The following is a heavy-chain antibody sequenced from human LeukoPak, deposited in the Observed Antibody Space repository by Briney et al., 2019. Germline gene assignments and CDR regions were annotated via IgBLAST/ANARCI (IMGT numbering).Heavy chain of an antibody. V-gene: IGHV3-49*03. D-gene: IGHD6-13*01. CDR2: IRSKAYGGTT. CDR1: GFTFSSQA. Sequence: PGGSLRLSCAASGFTFSSQAMSWFRQAPGKGLEWVGFIRSKAYGGTTEYAASVKGRFTISRDDSKSIAYLQMNSLKTEDTAVYYCTRVYSSSWYSEEVWFDPWGQGTLVTVSS. CDR3: TRVYSSSWYSEEVWFDP. J-gene: IGHJ5*02.